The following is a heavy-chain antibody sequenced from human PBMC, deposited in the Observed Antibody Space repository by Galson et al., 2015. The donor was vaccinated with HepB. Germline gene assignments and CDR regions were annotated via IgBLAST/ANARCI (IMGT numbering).Heavy chain of an antibody. Sequence: SLRLSCAASGFTFAAYAMHWVRQAPGKGLEWVSGIRWKSGSRGYADSVKGRFTISRDNAKNSLYLQRHSLRAEDTAWYYCAKEAPPTDYDFWSGFFDYWGQGTLVTVSS. CDR2: IRWKSGSR. CDR3: AKEAPPTDYDFWSGFFDY. CDR1: GFTFAAYA. J-gene: IGHJ4*02. V-gene: IGHV3-9*01. D-gene: IGHD3-3*01.